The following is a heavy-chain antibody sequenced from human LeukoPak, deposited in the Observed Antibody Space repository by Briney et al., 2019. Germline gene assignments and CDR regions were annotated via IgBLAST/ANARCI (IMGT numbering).Heavy chain of an antibody. CDR3: ASESRGPYGMDV. D-gene: IGHD1-26*01. Sequence: GGSLRLSCAASGFTFSSYSMNWVRQAPGKGLEWVSSISSSSSYIYYADSVKGRFTISRDNAKNSLYLQMNSLRAEDTAVYYCASESRGPYGMDVWGQGTTVTVSS. CDR2: ISSSSSYI. V-gene: IGHV3-21*01. CDR1: GFTFSSYS. J-gene: IGHJ6*02.